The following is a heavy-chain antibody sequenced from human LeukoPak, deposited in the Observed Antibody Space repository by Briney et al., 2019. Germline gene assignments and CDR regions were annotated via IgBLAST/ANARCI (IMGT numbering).Heavy chain of an antibody. CDR3: ARAQTYGDYGLLLDH. D-gene: IGHD4-17*01. CDR1: GFTLNHFY. Sequence: GGSLRLSCAASGFTLNHFYISWIRQAPGKGLEWVSYISTSGSTIYYADSVKGRFTISRDNAKNSLYLQMNSLRAEDTALYYCARAQTYGDYGLLLDHWGQGTLVTVSS. J-gene: IGHJ4*02. CDR2: ISTSGSTI. V-gene: IGHV3-11*01.